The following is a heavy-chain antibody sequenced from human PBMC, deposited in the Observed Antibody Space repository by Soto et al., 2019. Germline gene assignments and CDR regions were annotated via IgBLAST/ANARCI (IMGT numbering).Heavy chain of an antibody. D-gene: IGHD2-21*02. CDR2: ISSSGGRT. V-gene: IGHV3-23*01. CDR3: AKVQEFCGFNCYIVDS. Sequence: GGSLRLSCVASGFTFSNSAMSWVRHVPGKGLEWAADISSSGGRTNYADSVKGRFTISRDNSKDTLYLQMNSLRAEDTALYYCAKVQEFCGFNCYIVDSWGQGVLVTVSS. J-gene: IGHJ4*02. CDR1: GFTFSNSA.